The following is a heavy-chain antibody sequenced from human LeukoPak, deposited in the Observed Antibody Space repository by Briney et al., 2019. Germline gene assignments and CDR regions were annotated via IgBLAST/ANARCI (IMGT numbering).Heavy chain of an antibody. D-gene: IGHD4-17*01. J-gene: IGHJ2*01. V-gene: IGHV1-2*06. CDR2: INPNSGGT. Sequence: ASVKASCKASGYTFTGYYMHWVRQAPGQGLEWMGRINPNSGGTNYAQKFQGRVTMTEDTSTDTAYMELSSLRSEDTAVYYCATVRDWYFDLWGRGTLVTVSS. CDR3: ATVRDWYFDL. CDR1: GYTFTGYY.